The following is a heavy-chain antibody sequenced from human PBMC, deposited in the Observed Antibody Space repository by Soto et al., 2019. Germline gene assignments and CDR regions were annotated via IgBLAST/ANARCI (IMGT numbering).Heavy chain of an antibody. CDR1: GFTFSSYS. CDR3: ARDSEDTAMVLY. Sequence: EVQLVESGGGLVKPGGSLRLSCAASGFTFSSYSMNWVRQAPGKGLECVSSISSSSSYIYYADSVKGRFTISRDNAKNSLYLQMNSLRAEDTAVYYCARDSEDTAMVLYWGQGTLVTVSS. J-gene: IGHJ4*02. D-gene: IGHD5-18*01. V-gene: IGHV3-21*01. CDR2: ISSSSSYI.